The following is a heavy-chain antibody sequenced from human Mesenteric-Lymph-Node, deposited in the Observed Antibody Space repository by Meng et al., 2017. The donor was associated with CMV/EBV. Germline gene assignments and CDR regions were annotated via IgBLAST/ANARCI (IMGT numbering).Heavy chain of an antibody. CDR3: ASNYERY. CDR2: IYYSGST. J-gene: IGHJ4*02. CDR1: CRSLSNSIW. Sequence: VQLQESGPGLVKRSGTLSLTSALSCRSLSNSIWWSWVRQPPGKGMGWIVGIYYSGSTNYNPSLKRRVTISVDKSKNQFSLKLSSVTAADTAVYYCASNYERYWGQGTLVTVSS. D-gene: IGHD3-3*01. V-gene: IGHV4-4*02.